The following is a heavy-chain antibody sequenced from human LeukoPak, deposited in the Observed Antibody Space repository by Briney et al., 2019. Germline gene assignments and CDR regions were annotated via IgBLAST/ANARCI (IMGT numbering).Heavy chain of an antibody. V-gene: IGHV1-18*01. CDR1: GYTFTSYG. D-gene: IGHD1-1*01. CDR3: TRVRNSDNWWGPFDI. Sequence: ASVKVSCKASGYTFTSYGISWVRQAPGQRLEWLGCISPNNGNTYYAQGVQGRVTMTTDTSRSTAYMELRSLRFDDTAVYYCTRVRNSDNWWGPFDIWGQGTMVTVSS. J-gene: IGHJ3*02. CDR2: ISPNNGNT.